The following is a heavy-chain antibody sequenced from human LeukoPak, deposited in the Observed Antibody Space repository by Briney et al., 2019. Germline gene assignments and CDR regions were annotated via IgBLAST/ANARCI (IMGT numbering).Heavy chain of an antibody. CDR3: TRGYYYDFWSRFYYMDV. J-gene: IGHJ6*03. V-gene: IGHV3-49*04. D-gene: IGHD3-3*01. CDR1: GFTFGDYA. Sequence: PGGSLRLSCTASGFTFGDYAMSWVRQAPGKGLEWVGFIRSKAYGGTTEYAASVKGRFTISRDDSKSIAYLQMNSLKTEDTAVYYCTRGYYYDFWSRFYYMDVWGKGTTVTVSS. CDR2: IRSKAYGGTT.